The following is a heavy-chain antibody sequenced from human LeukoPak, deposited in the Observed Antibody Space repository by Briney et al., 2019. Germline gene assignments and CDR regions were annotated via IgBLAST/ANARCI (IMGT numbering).Heavy chain of an antibody. J-gene: IGHJ4*02. CDR3: ARAPPRYGSGSFHFDF. CDR2: ITSSSSYI. V-gene: IGHV3-21*01. Sequence: PGGSLRLSCAASGFTFSSYTMSWVRQAPGKGLEWVSSITSSSSYIYYADSVKGRFTISRDNAKNSLYLQMHSLRDEDTAVYYCARAPPRYGSGSFHFDFWGQGTLVTVSS. CDR1: GFTFSSYT. D-gene: IGHD3-10*01.